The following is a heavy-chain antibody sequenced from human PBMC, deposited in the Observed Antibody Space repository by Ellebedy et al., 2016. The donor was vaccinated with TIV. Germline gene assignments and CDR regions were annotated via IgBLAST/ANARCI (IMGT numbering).Heavy chain of an antibody. CDR2: ISGSGGTI. CDR3: AKDAPTGYGDSDSVHYYYGMDV. J-gene: IGHJ6*02. V-gene: IGHV3-23*01. CDR1: GLTFNSYG. Sequence: GESLKISCAASGLTFNSYGMSWVRQTPGKGLEWVSGISGSGGTIYYADSVKGRFTISRDNSKSTLYLQMNSLRAEDTAVYYCAKDAPTGYGDSDSVHYYYGMDVWGQGTTVTVSS. D-gene: IGHD4-17*01.